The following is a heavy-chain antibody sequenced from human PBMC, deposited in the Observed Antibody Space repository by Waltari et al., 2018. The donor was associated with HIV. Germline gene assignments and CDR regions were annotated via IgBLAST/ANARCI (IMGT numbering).Heavy chain of an antibody. V-gene: IGHV4-61*02. Sequence: QVQLQESGPGLVQPSQTLSLTCTVSGGSISNGSYYWNWIRQPAGKGLEWIGRIYSSGNTNYNPSLKSRVTISVDTSKNQFSLKLSSVTAADTAVYYCARGRFEGYILYYYYGMDVWGQGTTVSVSS. CDR2: IYSSGNT. CDR1: GGSISNGSYY. CDR3: ARGRFEGYILYYYYGMDV. D-gene: IGHD5-12*01. J-gene: IGHJ6*02.